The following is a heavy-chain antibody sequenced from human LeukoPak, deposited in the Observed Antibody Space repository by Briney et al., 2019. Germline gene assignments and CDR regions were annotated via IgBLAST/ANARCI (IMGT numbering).Heavy chain of an antibody. CDR1: GFTFSKYW. J-gene: IGHJ4*02. Sequence: PRGSLRLSCAASGFTFSKYWMLWVRQAPGKGLESVSRINTDGTVTTYADSVKGRFTVSRENADNTIFLQMNSVRDEDTAVYYCATKQWLAPPPDSWGQGTPVTVSS. D-gene: IGHD6-19*01. CDR3: ATKQWLAPPPDS. V-gene: IGHV3-74*01. CDR2: INTDGTVT.